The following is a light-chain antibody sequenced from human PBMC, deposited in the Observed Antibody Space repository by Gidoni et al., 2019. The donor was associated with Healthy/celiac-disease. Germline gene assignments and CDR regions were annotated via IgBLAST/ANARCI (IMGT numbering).Light chain of an antibody. CDR1: SSKRGAGYD. CDR2: GNS. CDR3: QSYDSSLSGLEV. J-gene: IGLJ1*01. V-gene: IGLV1-40*01. Sequence: QSVLTQPPSGSVAPGQRVTISCTGSSSKRGAGYDVHWYQQLPGTAPKLLIYGNSNRPSGVPDRFSGAKSGTSAYLAITWLQAEDEADYYCQSYDSSLSGLEVFGTGTKVTVL.